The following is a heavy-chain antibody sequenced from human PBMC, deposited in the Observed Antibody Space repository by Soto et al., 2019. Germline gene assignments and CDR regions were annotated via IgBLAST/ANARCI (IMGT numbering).Heavy chain of an antibody. CDR1: GYTFTGYY. CDR3: ASQRLGYYYMDV. Sequence: QVQLVQSGAEVKKPGASVKVSCKASGYTFTGYYMHWVRQAPGQGLEWMGWINPNRGGTNYAQKFQGWVTRTRDTSISTAYMELSRLRSDDTAVYYCASQRLGYYYMDVWGKGTTVTVSS. J-gene: IGHJ6*03. V-gene: IGHV1-2*04. CDR2: INPNRGGT.